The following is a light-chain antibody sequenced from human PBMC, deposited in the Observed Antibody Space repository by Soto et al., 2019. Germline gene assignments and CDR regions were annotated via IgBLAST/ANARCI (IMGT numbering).Light chain of an antibody. J-gene: IGLJ2*01. V-gene: IGLV2-11*01. CDR3: CSYAGSYTYVV. CDR1: SSDVGGYNY. Sequence: QSVLTQPRSVSGSPGQSVTISCSGTSSDVGGYNYVSWYQQHPGKAPKLMVYDVSKWPSGVPDRFSGSKSGNTASLTISGLQAEDEADYYCCSYAGSYTYVVFGGGTQLTVL. CDR2: DVS.